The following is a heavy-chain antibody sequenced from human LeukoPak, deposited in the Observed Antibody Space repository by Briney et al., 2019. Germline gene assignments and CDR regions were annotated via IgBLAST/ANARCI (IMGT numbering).Heavy chain of an antibody. CDR2: IQQDGSEK. Sequence: GGSLRLSRAASGFTFSRYWMSWVRQAPGKGLEWVANIQQDGSEKYYVDSVKGRFTISRDNAKNSLYLQMNSLKAEDTAMYYCARDDNWGSDYWGQGTLVTVSS. J-gene: IGHJ4*02. V-gene: IGHV3-7*04. D-gene: IGHD7-27*01. CDR1: GFTFSRYW. CDR3: ARDDNWGSDY.